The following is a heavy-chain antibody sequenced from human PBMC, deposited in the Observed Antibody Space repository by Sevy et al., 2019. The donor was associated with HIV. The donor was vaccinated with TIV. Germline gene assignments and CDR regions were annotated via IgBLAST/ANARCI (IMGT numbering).Heavy chain of an antibody. CDR1: GGSISSYY. V-gene: IGHV4-59*01. Sequence: SETLSLTCTVSGGSISSYYWSWIRQPPGKELEWIGYIYYSGSTNYIPSLKSRVTISVDTSKNQFSLKLSSVTAADTAVYYCARVFRYCSSTSCYTGWFDPWGQGTLVTVSS. CDR3: ARVFRYCSSTSCYTGWFDP. J-gene: IGHJ5*02. D-gene: IGHD2-2*02. CDR2: IYYSGST.